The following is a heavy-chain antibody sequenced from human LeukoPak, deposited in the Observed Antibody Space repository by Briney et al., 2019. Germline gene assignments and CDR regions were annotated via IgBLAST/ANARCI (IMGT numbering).Heavy chain of an antibody. CDR2: IYYSGST. V-gene: IGHV4-59*01. J-gene: IGHJ4*02. Sequence: TSETLSLTCTVSGGSISSYYWSWIRQPPGKGLEWIGYIYYSGSTNYNPSLKSRVTISVDTSKNQFSLKLSSVTAADTAVYYCARDGGVAMVGYYFDYWGQGTLVTVSS. CDR3: ARDGGVAMVGYYFDY. CDR1: GGSISSYY. D-gene: IGHD5-18*01.